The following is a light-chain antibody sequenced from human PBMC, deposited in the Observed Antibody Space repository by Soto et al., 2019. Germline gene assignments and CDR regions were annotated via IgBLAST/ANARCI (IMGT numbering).Light chain of an antibody. Sequence: DIQMTQSPSTLSASVGDRVTITCRASQSISSWLAWYQQKPGKAPKLLIYDALSLESGVPSRFSGSGSGTEFTLTISSLQPDDFATYDCQQYNSYPFTFGGGTKVEIK. CDR2: DAL. V-gene: IGKV1-5*01. J-gene: IGKJ4*01. CDR3: QQYNSYPFT. CDR1: QSISSW.